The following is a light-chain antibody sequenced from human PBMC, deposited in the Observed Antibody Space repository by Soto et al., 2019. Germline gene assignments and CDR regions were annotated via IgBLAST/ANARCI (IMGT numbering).Light chain of an antibody. V-gene: IGKV1-5*03. CDR1: QSIDSW. J-gene: IGKJ1*01. CDR2: KAS. Sequence: DIQMTQSPSTMSASVGDRVTITCRPSQSIDSWLAWYQQKPGKAPKFLMYKASNLESGVPSRFSGSGSETEFTLTISSLQPDDFAIYYCQHYKSYPWTFGQGTKVELK. CDR3: QHYKSYPWT.